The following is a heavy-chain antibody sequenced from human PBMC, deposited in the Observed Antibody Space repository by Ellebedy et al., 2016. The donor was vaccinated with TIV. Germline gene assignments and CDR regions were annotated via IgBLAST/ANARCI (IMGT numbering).Heavy chain of an antibody. CDR1: GGSISSGYYY. Sequence: SETLSLTXTVSGGSISSGYYYWTWIRQPAGKALEWIVRIGTSGSTNYNPSLESRVTMSVDTSKNHFSLNVSSVTAADTAVYYCARVGGIDYYYYYMDVWGKGTTVTVSS. J-gene: IGHJ6*03. CDR2: IGTSGST. V-gene: IGHV4-61*02. CDR3: ARVGGIDYYYYYMDV.